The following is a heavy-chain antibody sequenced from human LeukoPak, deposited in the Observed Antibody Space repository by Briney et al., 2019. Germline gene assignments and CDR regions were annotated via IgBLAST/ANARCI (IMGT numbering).Heavy chain of an antibody. D-gene: IGHD6-13*01. J-gene: IGHJ5*02. CDR2: ISFDGSNK. V-gene: IGHV3-30*18. Sequence: GRSLRLSCAASGFTFSRHGMHWVRQAPDKGLEWVAVISFDGSNKYDPDSVKGRFTISRDNSKNTLYLQMNSLRAEDTAVYYCAKDRGPAAGSLYYWLDLWGQGTLDTVFS. CDR3: AKDRGPAAGSLYYWLDL. CDR1: GFTFSRHG.